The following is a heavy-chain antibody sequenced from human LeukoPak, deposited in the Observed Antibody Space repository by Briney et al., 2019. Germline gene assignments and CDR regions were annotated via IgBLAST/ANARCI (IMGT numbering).Heavy chain of an antibody. D-gene: IGHD2-21*01. CDR2: IYSGGST. CDR3: ARAYSHAFDP. CDR1: GFTVSSHY. J-gene: IGHJ5*02. V-gene: IGHV3-66*01. Sequence: GGSLRLSCAASGFTVSSHYMIWVRQAPGKGLEWVSVIYSGGSTYYADSVKGRITISRDTSKNTLYLQINSLRAEDTAVYYCARAYSHAFDPWGQGTLVTVSS.